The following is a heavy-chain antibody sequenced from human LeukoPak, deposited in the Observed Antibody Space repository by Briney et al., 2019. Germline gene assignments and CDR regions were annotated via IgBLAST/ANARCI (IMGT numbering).Heavy chain of an antibody. CDR2: IVVGSGNT. CDR1: GFTFTSSA. Sequence: GTSVKVSYKASGFTFTSSAMQWVRQARGQRLEWIRWIVVGSGNTNYAQKFQERVTITRDMSTSTAYMELSSLRSEDTAVYYCAAFGGGDYDIFDYWGQGTLVTVSS. D-gene: IGHD3-9*01. CDR3: AAFGGGDYDIFDY. V-gene: IGHV1-58*02. J-gene: IGHJ4*02.